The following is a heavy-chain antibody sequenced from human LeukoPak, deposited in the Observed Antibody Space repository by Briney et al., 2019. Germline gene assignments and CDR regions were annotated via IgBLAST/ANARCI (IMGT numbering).Heavy chain of an antibody. CDR1: GFTVSNNY. V-gene: IGHV4-4*07. D-gene: IGHD1-14*01. Sequence: GSLRLSCAASGFTVSNNYMSWIRQPAGKGLEWIGRIYTSGSTNYNPSLKSRVTMSFDTSKNQFSLKLSSVTAADTAVYYCARGSPTTNKGAYGWFDPWGQGTLVTVSS. CDR3: ARGSPTTNKGAYGWFDP. J-gene: IGHJ5*02. CDR2: IYTSGST.